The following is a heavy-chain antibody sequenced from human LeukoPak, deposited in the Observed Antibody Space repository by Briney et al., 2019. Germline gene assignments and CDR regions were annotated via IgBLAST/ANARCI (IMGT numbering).Heavy chain of an antibody. D-gene: IGHD6-13*01. CDR1: GYTLTGYY. J-gene: IGHJ3*02. CDR2: INPNSGGT. Sequence: VASVKVSCKASGYTLTGYYMHWVRQAPGQGPEWMGWINPNSGGTSSAQKFQGRVTMTRDTSISTAYMALSRLRSEDTAVYYCARSYSSSWFVAFDIWGQGTMVTVSS. V-gene: IGHV1-2*02. CDR3: ARSYSSSWFVAFDI.